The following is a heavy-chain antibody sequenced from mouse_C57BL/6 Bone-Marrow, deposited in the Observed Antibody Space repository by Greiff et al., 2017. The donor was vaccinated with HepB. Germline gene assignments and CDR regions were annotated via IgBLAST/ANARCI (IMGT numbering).Heavy chain of an antibody. D-gene: IGHD2-5*01. J-gene: IGHJ3*01. CDR3: ARGGAYYSNLFAY. CDR1: GFTFSSYA. Sequence: DVQLVESGGGLVKPGGSLKLSCAASGFTFSSYAMSWVRQTPEKRLEWVATISDGGSYTYYPDNVKGRFTISRDNAKNNLYLQMSHLKSEDTAMYYCARGGAYYSNLFAYWGQGTLVTVSA. V-gene: IGHV5-4*01. CDR2: ISDGGSYT.